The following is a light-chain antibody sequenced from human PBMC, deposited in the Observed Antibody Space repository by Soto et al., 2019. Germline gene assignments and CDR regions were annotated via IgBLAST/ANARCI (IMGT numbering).Light chain of an antibody. V-gene: IGLV1-44*01. CDR3: AAWDDTLDEYV. Sequence: QSVLTQPPSASGSPGQRVTISCSGSASNIGSKTVDWYQHLPGTAPKLLIHRTFQRPSGVAARFSGSKSDTSASLAISGLQSEDEADYYCAAWDDTLDEYVFGTGTKVTVL. CDR1: ASNIGSKT. J-gene: IGLJ1*01. CDR2: RTF.